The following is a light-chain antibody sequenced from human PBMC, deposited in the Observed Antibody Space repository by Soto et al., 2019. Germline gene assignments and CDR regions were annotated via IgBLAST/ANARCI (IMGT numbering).Light chain of an antibody. Sequence: DIQMTQSPSALSASVGDRVTITCRASQSISSWLAWYQQKPGKAPKLLIYDASSLKSGVPSRFSGSGSGTEFTLTISSLQPDDFAAYYCQQYNNYPWTFGQGTKVDI. CDR1: QSISSW. CDR2: DAS. CDR3: QQYNNYPWT. J-gene: IGKJ1*01. V-gene: IGKV1-5*01.